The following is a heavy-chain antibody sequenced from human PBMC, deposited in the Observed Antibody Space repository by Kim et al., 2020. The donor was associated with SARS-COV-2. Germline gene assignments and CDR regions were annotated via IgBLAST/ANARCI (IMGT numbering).Heavy chain of an antibody. Sequence: RGSLRLSCAASGFTFSSYAMHWVRQAPGKGLEWVAVISYDGSNKYYADSVKGRFTISRDNSKNTLYLQMNSLRAEDTAVYYCARPQLWFGELAAFDIWGQGTMVTVSS. CDR3: ARPQLWFGELAAFDI. CDR1: GFTFSSYA. CDR2: ISYDGSNK. J-gene: IGHJ3*02. D-gene: IGHD3-10*01. V-gene: IGHV3-30*04.